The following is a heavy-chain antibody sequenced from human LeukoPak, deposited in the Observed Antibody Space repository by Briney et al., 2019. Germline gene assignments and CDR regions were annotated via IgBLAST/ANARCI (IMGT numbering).Heavy chain of an antibody. CDR3: AKGVDTAMVDSFDY. D-gene: IGHD5-18*01. CDR2: ISGSGGST. V-gene: IGHV3-23*01. J-gene: IGHJ4*02. Sequence: GGSLRLSCAASGFTFSRTPMNWVRQAPGGGLEWVSAISGSGGSTYYADSVKGRFTISRDNSKNTLYLQMNSLRAEDTAVYYCAKGVDTAMVDSFDYWGQGTLVTVSS. CDR1: GFTFSRTP.